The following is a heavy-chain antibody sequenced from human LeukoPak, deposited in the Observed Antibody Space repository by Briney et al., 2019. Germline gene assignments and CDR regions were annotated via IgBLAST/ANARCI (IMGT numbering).Heavy chain of an antibody. CDR3: AKDKMGSFDY. CDR2: ISYDGSNK. CDR1: GFTFSSYG. V-gene: IGHV3-30*18. J-gene: IGHJ4*02. Sequence: GGSLRLSCAGSGFTFSSYGMHWVRQAPGKGLEWVAVISYDGSNKYYADSVKGRFTISRDNSKNTLYLQMNSLRAEDTAVYYCAKDKMGSFDYWGQGTLVTVSS. D-gene: IGHD5-24*01.